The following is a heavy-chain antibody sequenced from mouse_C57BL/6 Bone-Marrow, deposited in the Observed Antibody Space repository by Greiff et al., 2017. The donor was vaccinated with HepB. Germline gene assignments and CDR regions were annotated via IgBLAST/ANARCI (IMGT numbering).Heavy chain of an antibody. D-gene: IGHD2-12*01. Sequence: VQLQQSGAELARPGASVKLSCKASGYTFTSYGISWVKQRTGQGLEWIGEIYPRSGNTYYNEKFKGKATLTAAKSSSTAYMELRSLTSEDSAVYVCARCPCYSLFADWGQGTLVTVSA. V-gene: IGHV1-81*01. CDR2: IYPRSGNT. CDR1: GYTFTSYG. J-gene: IGHJ3*01. CDR3: ARCPCYSLFAD.